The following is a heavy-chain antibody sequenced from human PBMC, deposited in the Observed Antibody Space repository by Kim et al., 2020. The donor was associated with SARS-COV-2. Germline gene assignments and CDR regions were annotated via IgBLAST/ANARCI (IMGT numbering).Heavy chain of an antibody. CDR2: INHSGST. V-gene: IGHV4-34*01. CDR3: ARGYSILWWPGI. J-gene: IGHJ3*02. Sequence: SETLSLTCAVYGGSFSGYYWSWIRQPPGKGLEWIGEINHSGSTNYNPSLKSRVTISVDTSKNQFSLKLSSVTAANTAVYYCARGYSILWWPGIWGQGTMVTVSS. CDR1: GGSFSGYY. D-gene: IGHD2-21*01.